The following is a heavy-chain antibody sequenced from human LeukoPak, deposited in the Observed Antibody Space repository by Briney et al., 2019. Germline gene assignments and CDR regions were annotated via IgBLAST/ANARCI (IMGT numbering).Heavy chain of an antibody. J-gene: IGHJ4*02. Sequence: GGSLRLSCAVSGFTFSSYAMSWVRQAPGKGLEWVAAISGSGGGTDYADSVKGRCTISRDNAKNSLYLQMNSLRAEDTAVYYCARDTRPTDRSGYYHPDYFDYWGQGTLVTVSS. CDR2: ISGSGGGT. CDR3: ARDTRPTDRSGYYHPDYFDY. V-gene: IGHV3-23*01. D-gene: IGHD3-22*01. CDR1: GFTFSSYA.